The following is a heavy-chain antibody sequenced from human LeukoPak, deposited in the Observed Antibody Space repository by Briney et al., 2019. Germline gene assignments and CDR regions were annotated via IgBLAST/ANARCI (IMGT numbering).Heavy chain of an antibody. CDR1: GGTFSSYA. V-gene: IGHV1-69*04. CDR3: AQMRSASSYV. CDR2: IIPMLGIA. D-gene: IGHD1-26*01. J-gene: IGHJ4*02. Sequence: SVRVSCKAAGGTFSSYAISWVRQSPGQGREWRGRIIPMLGIANYAQTFQGRVTITADKSTSTAYIELSSLRSENTAVYYCAQMRSASSYVWGQGTLVTVSS.